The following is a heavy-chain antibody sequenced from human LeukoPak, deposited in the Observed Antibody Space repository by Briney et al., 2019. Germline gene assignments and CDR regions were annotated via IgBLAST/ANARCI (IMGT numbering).Heavy chain of an antibody. Sequence: GGSLRLSCAASGFTFSSYDMHWVRQAPGKGLEWVGIIWYNGSNKYNADSVKGRFTISRDNSKNTLYLQMNSLRAEDTAVYYCARVRVRGVMVYYYGMDVWGKGTTVTVSS. V-gene: IGHV3-33*01. D-gene: IGHD3-10*01. CDR2: IWYNGSNK. CDR1: GFTFSSYD. CDR3: ARVRVRGVMVYYYGMDV. J-gene: IGHJ6*04.